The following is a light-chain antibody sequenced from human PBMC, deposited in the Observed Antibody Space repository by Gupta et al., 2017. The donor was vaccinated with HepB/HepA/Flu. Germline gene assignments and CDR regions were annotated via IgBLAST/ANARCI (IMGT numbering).Light chain of an antibody. Sequence: DIQMTQSPSSLSASVGDRVTITCRASQNINNYLNWYQQKPGKAPKLLIYATSSVQSGVPSRFSGSGSGTDFTLTISRLQPEDFATYYCQQIANNLMFTFGQGTKVEIK. CDR3: QQIANNLMFT. CDR2: ATS. CDR1: QNINNY. V-gene: IGKV1-39*01. J-gene: IGKJ2*01.